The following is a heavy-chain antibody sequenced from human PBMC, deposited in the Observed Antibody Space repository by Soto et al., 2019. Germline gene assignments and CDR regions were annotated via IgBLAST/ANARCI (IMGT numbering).Heavy chain of an antibody. CDR1: GDSFSNYW. Sequence: GESLKISCKGSGDSFSNYWIAWVRQMPGKGLEWMGIIYPGDSDTRYSPSFQGQVTISADTSINTVYLQWSSLKASDTAMYYCAGHPNPFWSGYFRRGWFDPWGKGTLVNGS. CDR2: IYPGDSDT. J-gene: IGHJ5*02. CDR3: AGHPNPFWSGYFRRGWFDP. D-gene: IGHD3-3*01. V-gene: IGHV5-51*01.